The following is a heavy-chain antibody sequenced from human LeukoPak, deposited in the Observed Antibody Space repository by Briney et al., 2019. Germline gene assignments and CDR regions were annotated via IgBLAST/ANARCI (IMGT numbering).Heavy chain of an antibody. J-gene: IGHJ6*04. D-gene: IGHD3-10*02. V-gene: IGHV3-30*02. CDR2: IRYDGSHK. CDR3: AELGITMIGGV. Sequence: GGSLRLSCAASGFTFSSYGMHWVRQAPGKGLEWVSFIRYDGSHKYYADSVKGRFTISRDNSKNTLYLQMNSLRAEDTAVYYCAELGITMIGGVWGKGTTVTISS. CDR1: GFTFSSYG.